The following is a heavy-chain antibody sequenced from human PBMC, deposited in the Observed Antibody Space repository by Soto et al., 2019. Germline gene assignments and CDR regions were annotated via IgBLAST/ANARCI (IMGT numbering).Heavy chain of an antibody. V-gene: IGHV4-39*01. Sequence: SETLSLTCTVSGGSISSSSYYWGWIRQPPGKGLERIGSIFYSGTTYYNPPLKSRVTISVDTSKNQFSLKLSSVTAADTAVYYCARGPSGDKVDSWGQGTLVTVSS. CDR2: IFYSGTT. J-gene: IGHJ4*02. D-gene: IGHD7-27*01. CDR3: ARGPSGDKVDS. CDR1: GGSISSSSYY.